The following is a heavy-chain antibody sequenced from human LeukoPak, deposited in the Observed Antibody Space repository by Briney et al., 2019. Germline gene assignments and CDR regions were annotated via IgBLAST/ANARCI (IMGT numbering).Heavy chain of an antibody. Sequence: ASVKVSCKASGYTFTSYDINWVRQAPGQGLEWMGWISAYNGNTNYAQKLQGRVTMTRNTSISTAYMELSSLRSEDTAVYYCARWDNDSNFDYWGQGTLVTVSS. CDR1: GYTFTSYD. J-gene: IGHJ4*02. D-gene: IGHD3-22*01. CDR3: ARWDNDSNFDY. V-gene: IGHV1-8*01. CDR2: ISAYNGNT.